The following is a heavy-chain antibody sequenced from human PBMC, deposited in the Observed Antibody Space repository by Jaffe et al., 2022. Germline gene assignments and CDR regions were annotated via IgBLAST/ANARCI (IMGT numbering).Heavy chain of an antibody. Sequence: QVQLQESGPGLVKPSGTLSLTCAVSGGSISSSNWWSWIRQPPGKGLEWIGEIYHSGSTNYNPSLKSRVTISVDKSKNQFSLKLSSVTAADTAVYYCARTLDIVAPNVEYYFDYWGQGTLVTVSS. D-gene: IGHD5-12*01. CDR2: IYHSGST. V-gene: IGHV4-4*02. CDR3: ARTLDIVAPNVEYYFDY. J-gene: IGHJ4*02. CDR1: GGSISSSNW.